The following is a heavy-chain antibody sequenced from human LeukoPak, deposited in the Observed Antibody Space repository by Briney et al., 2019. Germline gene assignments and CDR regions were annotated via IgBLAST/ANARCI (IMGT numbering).Heavy chain of an antibody. CDR3: AKGGSRFDY. D-gene: IGHD3-16*01. Sequence: PGGSLRLSCAASGFTFSSCGMHWVRQAPGKGLEWVAVIWYDGSNKYYADSVKGRFTISRDNSKNTLYLQMNSLRAEDTAVYYCAKGGSRFDYWGQGTLVTVSS. CDR1: GFTFSSCG. V-gene: IGHV3-33*06. J-gene: IGHJ4*02. CDR2: IWYDGSNK.